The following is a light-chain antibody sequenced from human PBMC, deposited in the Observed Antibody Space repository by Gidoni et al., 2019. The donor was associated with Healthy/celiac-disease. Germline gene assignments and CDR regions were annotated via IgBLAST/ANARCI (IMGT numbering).Light chain of an antibody. J-gene: IGKJ2*01. CDR2: DAS. Sequence: EIVLTQSPATRSLSPGERATLSCRASQSVSSYLAGYQQKPGQAPRLLIYDASNRATGIPARFSGSGSGTDFTLTISSLEPEDFAVYYCQQRSNWPPYTFGQGTKLEIK. CDR1: QSVSSY. V-gene: IGKV3-11*01. CDR3: QQRSNWPPYT.